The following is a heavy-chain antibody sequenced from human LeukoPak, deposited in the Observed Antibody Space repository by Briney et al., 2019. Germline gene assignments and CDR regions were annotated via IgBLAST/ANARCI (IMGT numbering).Heavy chain of an antibody. CDR3: TSHIAVAAKGLY. Sequence: PGGSLKLSCAASGFTFSGSAMHWIRHASGKGLEWVGRIRSKANSYATAYAASVKGRFTISRDDSKNTAYLQMNSLKTEDTAVYYCTSHIAVAAKGLYWGQGTLVTVFS. D-gene: IGHD6-19*01. J-gene: IGHJ4*02. V-gene: IGHV3-73*01. CDR1: GFTFSGSA. CDR2: IRSKANSYAT.